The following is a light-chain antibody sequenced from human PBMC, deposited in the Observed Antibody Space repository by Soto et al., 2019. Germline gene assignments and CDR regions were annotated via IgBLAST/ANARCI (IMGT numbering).Light chain of an antibody. CDR1: QDVTRY. V-gene: IGKV1-9*01. CDR3: RQLQRTPFT. Sequence: ELTQSPASLSASVGDRVTITCRASQDVTRYLAWYQQKAGKAPIRLIYGASTLQSGVTSRFSGFGSGTKFTLTIISLQPEDFATDHYRQLQRTPFTFGPGTTVDV. J-gene: IGKJ3*01. CDR2: GAS.